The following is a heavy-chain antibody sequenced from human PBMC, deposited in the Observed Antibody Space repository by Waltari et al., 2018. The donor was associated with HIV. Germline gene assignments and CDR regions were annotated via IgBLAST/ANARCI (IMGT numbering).Heavy chain of an antibody. J-gene: IGHJ3*01. CDR1: GLYLPNAG. D-gene: IGHD5-12*01. V-gene: IGHV3-15*01. CDR3: TTDVYDGSGGNAFDV. Sequence: EVQLVESGGGLVKPGGSLSMSCAVSGLYLPNAGRNWVRQAPGKGLEWIGRIKSHSDGGTSDYAAPLKGRFSISRDDSQRTLFLQISSLMTEDTGVYYCTTDVYDGSGGNAFDVWGQGTMVTVSS. CDR2: IKSHSDGGTS.